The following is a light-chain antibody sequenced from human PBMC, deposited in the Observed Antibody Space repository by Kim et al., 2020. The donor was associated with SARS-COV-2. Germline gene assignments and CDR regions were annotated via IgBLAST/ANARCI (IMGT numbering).Light chain of an antibody. J-gene: IGLJ2*01. CDR2: DVT. CDR1: STDVGGYNY. V-gene: IGLV2-14*03. Sequence: QPVLTQPASVSGSPGQSITISCTGTSTDVGGYNYVSWYQQHPGKAPELIIHDVTDRPSGISDRFSASKSGNTASLTISGLQAEDEADYYCSSYSSSSTLVVFGGGTQLTVL. CDR3: SSYSSSSTLVV.